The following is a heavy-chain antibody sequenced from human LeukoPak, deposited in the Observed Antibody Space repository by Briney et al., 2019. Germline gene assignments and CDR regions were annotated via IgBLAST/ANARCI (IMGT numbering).Heavy chain of an antibody. CDR1: GYSFTSYW. Sequence: GESLKISCKGYGYSFTSYWIGWVRQMPGKGLEWMGIIYPGDSDTRYSPSFQGQVTISADKSISTAYLQWSSLKASDTAMYYCARLYFEYSSGWSPGHFDYWGQGTLVTVSS. J-gene: IGHJ4*02. D-gene: IGHD6-19*01. CDR2: IYPGDSDT. CDR3: ARLYFEYSSGWSPGHFDY. V-gene: IGHV5-51*01.